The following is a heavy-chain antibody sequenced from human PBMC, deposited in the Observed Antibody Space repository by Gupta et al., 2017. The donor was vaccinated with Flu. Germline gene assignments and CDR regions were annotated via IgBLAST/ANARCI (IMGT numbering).Heavy chain of an antibody. Sequence: EVQLLESGGGLVQPGGSLRLSCAASGFTFRSYAMSWVRQAPGKGLEWVSAISGSGGSTYYADSVKGRFTISRDNSKNTLYLQMNSLRAEDTAVYYCAKVGGGSYYYGMDVWGQGTTVTVSS. D-gene: IGHD3-16*01. V-gene: IGHV3-23*01. CDR1: GFTFRSYA. CDR3: AKVGGGSYYYGMDV. CDR2: ISGSGGST. J-gene: IGHJ6*02.